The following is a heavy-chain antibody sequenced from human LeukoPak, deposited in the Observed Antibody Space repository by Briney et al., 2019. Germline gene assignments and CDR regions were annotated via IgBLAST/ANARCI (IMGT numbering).Heavy chain of an antibody. CDR2: IYYSGST. D-gene: IGHD1-14*01. Sequence: PSQTLSLTCTVSGGSISSGGYYWSWIRQDPGKGLEWIVYIYYSGSTYSNPSLKSRVTISVDTSKNQFSLKLSSVTAADTAVYYCATMTNPPYYYYYMDVWGKGTTVTVSS. CDR3: ATMTNPPYYYYYMDV. V-gene: IGHV4-31*03. J-gene: IGHJ6*03. CDR1: GGSISSGGYY.